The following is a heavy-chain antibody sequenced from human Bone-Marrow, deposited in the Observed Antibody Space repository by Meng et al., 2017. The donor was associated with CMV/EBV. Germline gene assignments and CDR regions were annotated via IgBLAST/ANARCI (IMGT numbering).Heavy chain of an antibody. J-gene: IGHJ6*02. CDR3: AKAGGRELLYYSYGMDL. V-gene: IGHV3-30*02. CDR1: GFTVSSNY. D-gene: IGHD2/OR15-2a*01. Sequence: GESLKISCAASGFTVSSNYMSWVRQAPGKGLEWVTFIWFDGSNKFYADSVKGRFTISRDNSKNTLYLQMNSLRAEDTAVYYCAKAGGRELLYYSYGMDLWGQGTAVTVSS. CDR2: IWFDGSNK.